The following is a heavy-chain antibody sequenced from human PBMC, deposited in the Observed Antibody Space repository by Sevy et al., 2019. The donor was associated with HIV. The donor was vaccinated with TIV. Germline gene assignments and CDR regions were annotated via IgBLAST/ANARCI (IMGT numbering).Heavy chain of an antibody. Sequence: GGSLRLSCAASAFTFSSYAMSWVRQAPGKGLEWVSAISGSGGSTYYADSVKGRFTISRDNSKNTLYLQMNSLRAEDTAVYYCAKTRLSSDSRDAFDIWGQGTMVTVSS. CDR3: AKTRLSSDSRDAFDI. D-gene: IGHD3-22*01. CDR1: AFTFSSYA. CDR2: ISGSGGST. V-gene: IGHV3-23*01. J-gene: IGHJ3*02.